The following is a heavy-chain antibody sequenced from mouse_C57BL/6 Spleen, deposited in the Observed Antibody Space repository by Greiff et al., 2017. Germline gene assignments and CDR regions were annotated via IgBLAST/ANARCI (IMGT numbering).Heavy chain of an antibody. CDR1: GFNIKDDY. D-gene: IGHD1-1*01. J-gene: IGHJ4*01. V-gene: IGHV14-4*01. CDR3: TTCYCGSSGAMDD. Sequence: EVQLQQSGAELVRPGASVKLSCTASGFNIKDDYMHWVKQRPEQGLEWIGWIDPENGDTESAPKFQGKATITADTSSNTAYLQLSSLTSEDTAVYYCTTCYCGSSGAMDDWGQGTSVTVSS. CDR2: IDPENGDT.